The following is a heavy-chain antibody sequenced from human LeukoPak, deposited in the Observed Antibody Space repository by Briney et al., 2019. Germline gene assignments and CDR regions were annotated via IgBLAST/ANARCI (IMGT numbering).Heavy chain of an antibody. D-gene: IGHD6-13*01. CDR2: VSSNGVGT. CDR3: VIMTAAGGPFDN. Sequence: GGSLRLSCSASGFTFSTYPMHWVREATGKGLEYVSGVSSNGVGTYYAESVNGRFSISRDNSRNTLYLQMSRLRTEDTALFYCVIMTAAGGPFDNWGQGTLVTVSS. CDR1: GFTFSTYP. V-gene: IGHV3-64D*06. J-gene: IGHJ4*02.